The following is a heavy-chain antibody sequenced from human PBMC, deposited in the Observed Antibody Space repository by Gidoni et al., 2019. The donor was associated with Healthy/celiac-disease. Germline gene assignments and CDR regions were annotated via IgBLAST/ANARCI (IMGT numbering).Heavy chain of an antibody. CDR3: ARDSMVRGVIIYGMDV. Sequence: QVQLVTSAAEVKQPGSSVKVSFKASGGTFSSYAISWVRQAPGQGLEWMGGIIPICGTANYAQKFQGRVTITADESTSTAYMELSSLRSEDTAVYYCARDSMVRGVIIYGMDVWGQGTTVTVSS. CDR1: GGTFSSYA. V-gene: IGHV1-69*01. CDR2: IIPICGTA. J-gene: IGHJ6*02. D-gene: IGHD3-10*01.